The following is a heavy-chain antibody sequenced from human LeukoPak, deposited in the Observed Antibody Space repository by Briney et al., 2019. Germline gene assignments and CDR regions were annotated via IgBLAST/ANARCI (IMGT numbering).Heavy chain of an antibody. CDR3: ASWRHDFWSGYYGHYYYYMDV. CDR2: MSPNSGNT. J-gene: IGHJ6*03. CDR1: GYTFTNFD. D-gene: IGHD3-3*01. V-gene: IGHV1-8*02. Sequence: ASVKVSCKASGYTFTNFDINWVRQTTGQGLEWMGRMSPNSGNTVYAQKFQGRVTLTRNTSIGTAYMELSSLTSEDTAVYYCASWRHDFWSGYYGHYYYYMDVWGKGTTVTVSS.